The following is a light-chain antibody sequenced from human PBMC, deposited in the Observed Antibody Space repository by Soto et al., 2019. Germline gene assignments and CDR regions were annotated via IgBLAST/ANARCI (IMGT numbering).Light chain of an antibody. CDR1: NSDIASYNR. CDR3: CSFAGDNVPYL. V-gene: IGLV2-23*01. Sequence: QSVLTQPASVSGSPGQSITISCTGTNSDIASYNRVSWYQQYPGEAPKLLTYEGTKRPSGVSLRFSASKYGNTASLTISALQHEDEADYFCCSFAGDNVPYLLGTGTKVTVL. CDR2: EGT. J-gene: IGLJ1*01.